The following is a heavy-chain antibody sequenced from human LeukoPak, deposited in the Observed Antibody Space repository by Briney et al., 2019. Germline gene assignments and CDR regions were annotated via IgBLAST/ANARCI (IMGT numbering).Heavy chain of an antibody. CDR1: GGSFSDYY. D-gene: IGHD6-6*01. CDR3: ARGAVL. J-gene: IGHJ3*01. CDR2: INRSGST. V-gene: IGHV4-34*01. Sequence: SETLSLTCAVYGGSFSDYYWSWIRQPPGKGLEWIGEINRSGSTNYNPSLKSRGTISVDTSKNQVSLKMSSVTAADTAVYYCARGAVLWGQGTMVTVSS.